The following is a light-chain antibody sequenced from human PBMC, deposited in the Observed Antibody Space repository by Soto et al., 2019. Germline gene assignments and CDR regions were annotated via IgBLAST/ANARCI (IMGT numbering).Light chain of an antibody. CDR3: QQYGSSPG. J-gene: IGKJ1*01. CDR2: GAS. CDR1: QSVSSSY. Sequence: EIVLTQSPGTLSLSPGERATLSCRASQSVSSSYLAWYQQKPGQAPRLPIYGASSRATGIPDRFSGSGSGTDFTLTISRLEPEDFAVYYCQQYGSSPGFGQGTKVEIK. V-gene: IGKV3-20*01.